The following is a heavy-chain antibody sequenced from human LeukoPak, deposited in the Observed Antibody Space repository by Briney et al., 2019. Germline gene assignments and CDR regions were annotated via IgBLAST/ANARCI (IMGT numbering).Heavy chain of an antibody. CDR3: ARLASVTPYYYYYMDV. V-gene: IGHV3-53*01. Sequence: GGSLRLSCAASGFTVSSNYMSWVRQAPGKGLEWVSVIYSGGSRYYADSVKGRFTISRDNTKNTLYLQMNSLRAEDTAVYYCARLASVTPYYYYYMDVWGKGTTVTVSS. CDR2: IYSGGSR. J-gene: IGHJ6*03. D-gene: IGHD4-11*01. CDR1: GFTVSSNY.